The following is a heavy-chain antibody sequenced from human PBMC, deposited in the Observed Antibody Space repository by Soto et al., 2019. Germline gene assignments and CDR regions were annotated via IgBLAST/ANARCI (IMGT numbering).Heavy chain of an antibody. V-gene: IGHV5-51*01. Sequence: PGESLKISCKGSGYSFTSYWIGWVRQMPGKGLEWMGIIYPGDSDTRYSPSFQGQVTISADKSISTAYLQWSSLKASDTAMYYCARHKKQGYYDSSGPPPVDAFDIWGQGTMVTVSS. CDR3: ARHKKQGYYDSSGPPPVDAFDI. CDR2: IYPGDSDT. CDR1: GYSFTSYW. J-gene: IGHJ3*02. D-gene: IGHD3-22*01.